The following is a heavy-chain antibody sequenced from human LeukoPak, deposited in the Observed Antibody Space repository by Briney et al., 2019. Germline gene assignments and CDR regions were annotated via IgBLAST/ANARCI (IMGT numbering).Heavy chain of an antibody. Sequence: GGSLRLSCAASGFTFSGYGMSWVRQAPGKGLEWVSAISGSGGSTYYADSVKGRFTISRDNSKNTLYLQMNSLRAEDTAVYYCAKDHLWFGEVHFDYWGQGTLVTVSS. CDR2: ISGSGGST. J-gene: IGHJ4*02. V-gene: IGHV3-23*01. CDR3: AKDHLWFGEVHFDY. CDR1: GFTFSGYG. D-gene: IGHD3-10*01.